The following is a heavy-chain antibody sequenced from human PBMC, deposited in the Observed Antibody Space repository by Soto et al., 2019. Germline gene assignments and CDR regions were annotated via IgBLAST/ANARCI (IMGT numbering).Heavy chain of an antibody. Sequence: GASVKVSCKASGYTFTSYGISWVRQAPGQGLEWMGWISPYSGSTNYAQKLQGRVTMTRDTSISTAYMELRRLRSDDTAVYYCARVIGYGDYWYFDLWGRGTLVTVSS. CDR1: GYTFTSYG. D-gene: IGHD4-17*01. CDR2: ISPYSGST. CDR3: ARVIGYGDYWYFDL. J-gene: IGHJ2*01. V-gene: IGHV1-18*04.